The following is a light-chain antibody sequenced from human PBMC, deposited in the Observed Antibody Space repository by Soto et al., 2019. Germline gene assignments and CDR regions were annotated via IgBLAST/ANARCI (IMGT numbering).Light chain of an antibody. CDR2: AAS. V-gene: IGKV1-39*01. CDR3: QQSYSTPFT. CDR1: QSISSY. Sequence: DIQMNQSPSSLSASVGDRVTITCRASQSISSYLNWYQQTPGKAPKLLIYAASSLQSGVPSRFSGSGSGTEFTLTSSSLQPEDFATYYCQQSYSTPFTFGPGTKVDIK. J-gene: IGKJ3*01.